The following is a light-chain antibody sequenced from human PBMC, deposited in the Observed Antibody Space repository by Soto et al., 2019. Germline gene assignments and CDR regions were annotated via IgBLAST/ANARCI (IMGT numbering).Light chain of an antibody. Sequence: DIQLTQSPSFLSASVGDRVTITCRASQGINSYLDWYQQEPGKAPKLLIYAASTLQSGVPSRFSGSGSGTEFTLTISSLQPEDFATSYCQLLHSYPQITFGQGTRLEIK. V-gene: IGKV1-9*01. J-gene: IGKJ5*01. CDR1: QGINSY. CDR2: AAS. CDR3: QLLHSYPQIT.